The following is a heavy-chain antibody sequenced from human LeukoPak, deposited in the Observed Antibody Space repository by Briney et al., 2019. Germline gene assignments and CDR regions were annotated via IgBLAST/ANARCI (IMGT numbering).Heavy chain of an antibody. CDR2: IYHSGST. Sequence: PSEALSLTCAVSGGSISSSNWWSWVRQPPGKGLEWIGEIYHSGSTNYNPSLKRRVTISVDKSKNQFSLKLSSVTAADTAVYYCARVQSGYSYGPFDYWGQGTLVTVSS. CDR1: GGSISSSNW. CDR3: ARVQSGYSYGPFDY. D-gene: IGHD5-18*01. J-gene: IGHJ4*02. V-gene: IGHV4-4*02.